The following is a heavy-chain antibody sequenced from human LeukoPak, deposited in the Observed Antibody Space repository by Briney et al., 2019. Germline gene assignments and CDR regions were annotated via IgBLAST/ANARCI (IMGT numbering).Heavy chain of an antibody. V-gene: IGHV4-4*07. D-gene: IGHD5-18*01. Sequence: ASEILSLTCSVSGGSISSYYWSWIRQPAGKGLEWIGRIYTSGSTDYNPSLKSRVSMSVDTSKNQFSLKLSSVTAADTAVYYCAREGYGFSFDYWGQGTLVTVSS. J-gene: IGHJ4*02. CDR1: GGSISSYY. CDR3: AREGYGFSFDY. CDR2: IYTSGST.